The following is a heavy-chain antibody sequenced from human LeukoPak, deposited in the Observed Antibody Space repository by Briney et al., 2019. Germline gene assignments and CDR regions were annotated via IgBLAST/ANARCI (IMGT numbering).Heavy chain of an antibody. CDR3: ARDTGFDY. Sequence: GGSLRLSCAASGFTFSSYAMHWVRQAPGKGLEWVAVISYDGSNKYYADSVKGRFTISRDNSKNTLYLQMNSLRAEDTAVYYCARDTGFDYWSQGTLVTVSS. J-gene: IGHJ4*02. D-gene: IGHD2-8*02. CDR1: GFTFSSYA. V-gene: IGHV3-30-3*01. CDR2: ISYDGSNK.